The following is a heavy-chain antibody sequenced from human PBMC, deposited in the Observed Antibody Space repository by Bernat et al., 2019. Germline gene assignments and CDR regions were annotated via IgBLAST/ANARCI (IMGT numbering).Heavy chain of an antibody. CDR2: VNPNSGVT. CDR1: GYTFTSYY. Sequence: QAQLVQSGAEVKKPGASVKVSCQASGYTFTSYYLDWVRQAPGQGLEWVGWVNPNSGVTNYAQKFQGRVTMTTDTSTSTAYMELRSLRSDDTAVYYCARDRGDSSGWYLLQYWGQGTLVTVSS. J-gene: IGHJ4*02. CDR3: ARDRGDSSGWYLLQY. D-gene: IGHD6-19*01. V-gene: IGHV1-2*02.